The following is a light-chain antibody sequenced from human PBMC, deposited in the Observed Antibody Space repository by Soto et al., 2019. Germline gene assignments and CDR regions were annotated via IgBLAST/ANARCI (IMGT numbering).Light chain of an antibody. Sequence: EIVLTQSPATLSLSPGERATHSCRASQSVGSYLAWYQQKPGQAPRLLIYDASNRAPGIPARFGGSGSGTDFTLTISSLEPEDFAVYYCQQRSNWPRTFGQGTKVDIK. CDR3: QQRSNWPRT. V-gene: IGKV3-11*01. J-gene: IGKJ1*01. CDR1: QSVGSY. CDR2: DAS.